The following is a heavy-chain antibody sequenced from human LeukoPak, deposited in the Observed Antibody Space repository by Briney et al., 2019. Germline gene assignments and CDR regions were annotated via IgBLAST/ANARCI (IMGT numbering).Heavy chain of an antibody. CDR2: ISSSSSYI. D-gene: IGHD3-22*01. Sequence: GGSLRLSCAASGFTFSSYSMTCVRQAPGKGLEWVSSISSSSSYIYYADSVKGRFTISRDNAKNSLYLQMNSLRAEDTAVYYCARGSGYYDSSGLIGGDYWGQGTLVTVSS. J-gene: IGHJ4*02. CDR1: GFTFSSYS. CDR3: ARGSGYYDSSGLIGGDY. V-gene: IGHV3-21*01.